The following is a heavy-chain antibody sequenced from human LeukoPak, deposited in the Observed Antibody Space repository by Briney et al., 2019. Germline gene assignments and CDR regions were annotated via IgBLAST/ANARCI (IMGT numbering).Heavy chain of an antibody. CDR3: ARGKGVGATYYYYYYMDV. J-gene: IGHJ6*03. CDR1: GYTFTGYY. CDR2: INPNSGGT. Sequence: ASVKVSCKASGYTFTGYYVHWVRQAPGQGLEWMGWINPNSGGTNYTQKFQDRVTMTRDTSISTAYMELSSLRSDDTAVYYCARGKGVGATYYYYYYMDVWGKGTRVTVSS. D-gene: IGHD1-26*01. V-gene: IGHV1-2*02.